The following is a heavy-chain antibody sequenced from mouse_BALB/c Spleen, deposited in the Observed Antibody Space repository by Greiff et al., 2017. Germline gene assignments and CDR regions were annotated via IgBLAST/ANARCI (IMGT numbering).Heavy chain of an antibody. CDR3: ARGPYYDYDWFAY. D-gene: IGHD2-4*01. CDR1: GFTFSSYA. Sequence: EVKLVESGGGLVKPGGSLKLSCAASGFTFSSYAMSWVRQSPEKRLEWVAEISSGGSYTYYPDTVTGRFTISRDNAKNTLYLEMSSLRSEDTAMYYCARGPYYDYDWFAYWGQGTLVTVSA. CDR2: ISSGGSYT. J-gene: IGHJ3*01. V-gene: IGHV5-9-4*01.